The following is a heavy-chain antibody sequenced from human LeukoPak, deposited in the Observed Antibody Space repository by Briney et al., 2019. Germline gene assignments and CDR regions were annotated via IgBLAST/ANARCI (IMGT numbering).Heavy chain of an antibody. CDR3: ARAHRGSSSRSTDV. CDR1: GFTFSSYW. J-gene: IGHJ6*02. CDR2: INGDGSST. Sequence: GGSLRLSCAASGFTFSSYWMHWVRQAPGKGLVWVSRINGDGSSTSYADSVKGRFTISRDNAKNTLYLQMNSLRAEDTAVYYCARAHRGSSSRSTDVWGQGTTVTVSS. V-gene: IGHV3-74*01. D-gene: IGHD6-13*01.